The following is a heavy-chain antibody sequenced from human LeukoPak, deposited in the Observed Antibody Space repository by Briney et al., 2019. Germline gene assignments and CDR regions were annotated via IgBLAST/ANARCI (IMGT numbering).Heavy chain of an antibody. CDR3: ARVETKDDYGDYQWFDP. D-gene: IGHD4-17*01. Sequence: SVKVSCKASGGTFSSYAISWVRQAPGQGLEWMGGIIPIFGTANYAQKFQGRVTITTDESTSTAYMELSSLRSEDTAVYYCARVETKDDYGDYQWFDPWGQGTLVTVSS. CDR1: GGTFSSYA. CDR2: IIPIFGTA. J-gene: IGHJ5*02. V-gene: IGHV1-69*05.